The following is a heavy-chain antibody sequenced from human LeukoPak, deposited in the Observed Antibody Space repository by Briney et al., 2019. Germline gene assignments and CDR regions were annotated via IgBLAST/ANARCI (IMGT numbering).Heavy chain of an antibody. CDR3: ASGPSSALAGTFY. V-gene: IGHV3-21*01. CDR1: GFTFSSYS. CDR2: ISSSSSYI. Sequence: GGSLRLSCAASGFTFSSYSMNWVRQAPGKGLEWVSSISSSSSYIYYADSVKGRFTISRDNAKNSLYLQMNSLRAEDTAVYYCASGPSSALAGTFYWGQGTLVTVSS. D-gene: IGHD6-19*01. J-gene: IGHJ4*02.